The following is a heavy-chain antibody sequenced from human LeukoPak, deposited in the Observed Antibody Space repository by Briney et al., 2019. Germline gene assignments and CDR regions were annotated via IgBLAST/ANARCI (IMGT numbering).Heavy chain of an antibody. CDR2: IKSKTDGGTT. CDR3: TTDGSIVVVPEVDY. CDR1: GFTFSNAW. J-gene: IGHJ4*02. D-gene: IGHD2-2*01. Sequence: GGSLRLSCAASGFTFSNAWMSWVRQAPGKGLEWVGRIKSKTDGGTTDYAAPVKGRFTISRDDSKNTLYLQMNSLKTEDTAVYYCTTDGSIVVVPEVDYWGQGTLVTVSS. V-gene: IGHV3-15*01.